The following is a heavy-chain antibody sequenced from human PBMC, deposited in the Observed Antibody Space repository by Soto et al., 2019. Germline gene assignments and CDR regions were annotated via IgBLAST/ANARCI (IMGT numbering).Heavy chain of an antibody. CDR1: GYNFTSYG. D-gene: IGHD3-10*01. J-gene: IGHJ6*02. CDR3: PSGSGEYHYGMDV. Sequence: ASVKISCRPSGYNFTSYGMSCGRRAPGQGLEWMGWISAYNGNTYYAQKLQGRVTMTTGTPTSTAYMELMSQRSDDTALYYCPSGSGEYHYGMDVWDRGTTVTVSS. CDR2: ISAYNGNT. V-gene: IGHV1-18*01.